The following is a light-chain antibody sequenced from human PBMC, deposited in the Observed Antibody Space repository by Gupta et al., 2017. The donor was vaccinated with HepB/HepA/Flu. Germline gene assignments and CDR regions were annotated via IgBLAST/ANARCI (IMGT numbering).Light chain of an antibody. Sequence: EIVMTQSPATLAVSPGERATLSCRASQSVNSNLAWYQQKPGQAPRLLIYGTSTRATGIPARFSGSGYGTEFTLTISSRQSEDFAVYYCQQYKNWPLWTFGQGTKVEIK. CDR2: GTS. J-gene: IGKJ1*01. CDR3: QQYKNWPLWT. V-gene: IGKV3-15*01. CDR1: QSVNSN.